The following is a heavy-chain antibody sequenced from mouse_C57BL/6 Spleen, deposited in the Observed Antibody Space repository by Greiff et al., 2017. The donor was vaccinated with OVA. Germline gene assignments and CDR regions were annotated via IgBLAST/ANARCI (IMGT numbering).Heavy chain of an antibody. V-gene: IGHV1-42*01. CDR1: GYSFTGYY. CDR3: ASLLYYCDY. D-gene: IGHD2-10*01. Sequence: VQLQQSGPELVKPGASVKISCKASGYSFTGYYMNWVKQSPEKSLEWIGEINPSTGGTTYNQKFKAKATLTVDKSSSTAYMQLKSLTSEDSAVYYCASLLYYCDYWGQGTTLTVAS. CDR2: INPSTGGT. J-gene: IGHJ2*01.